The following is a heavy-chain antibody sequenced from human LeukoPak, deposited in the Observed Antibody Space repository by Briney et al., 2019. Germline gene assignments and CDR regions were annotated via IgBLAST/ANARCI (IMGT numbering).Heavy chain of an antibody. Sequence: SETLSLTCAVYGGSFSGYYWSWIRQPPGKGLEWIGEINHSGSTNYNPSLKSRVTISVDTSKNQFSLKLSSVTAADTAVYYCARDVGPWMTGPGGNWGQGTLVTVSS. CDR3: ARDVGPWMTGPGGN. V-gene: IGHV4-34*01. D-gene: IGHD3-16*01. CDR1: GGSFSGYY. J-gene: IGHJ4*02. CDR2: INHSGST.